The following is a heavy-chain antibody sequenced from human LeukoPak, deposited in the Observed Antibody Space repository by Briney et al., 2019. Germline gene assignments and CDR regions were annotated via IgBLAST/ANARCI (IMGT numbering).Heavy chain of an antibody. CDR1: GFTVSSNY. CDR2: IYSGGST. V-gene: IGHV3-53*01. CDR3: ARLWPRGKWFDP. D-gene: IGHD5-18*01. J-gene: IGHJ5*02. Sequence: GGSLRLSCAASGFTVSSNYMSWVRQAPGKGLEWVSVIYSGGSTYYADSVKGRFTISRDNSKNTLYLQMNSLRAEDTAVYYCARLWPRGKWFDPWGQGTLVTVFS.